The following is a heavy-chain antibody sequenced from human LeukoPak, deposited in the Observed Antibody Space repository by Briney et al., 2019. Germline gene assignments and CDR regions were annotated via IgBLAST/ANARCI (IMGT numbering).Heavy chain of an antibody. CDR2: SSYTGST. V-gene: IGHV4-59*01. CDR1: GGSISCNY. CDR3: ARFIPSSGIDP. D-gene: IGHD3-10*02. Sequence: ASETLSLTCTVSGGSISCNYWSWIRQPPGKGLEWITYSSYTGSTNYNPSLKSRVTISVDTSKNQFSLRLRSVTAADTAVYYCARFIPSSGIDPWGQGTLVTVSS. J-gene: IGHJ5*02.